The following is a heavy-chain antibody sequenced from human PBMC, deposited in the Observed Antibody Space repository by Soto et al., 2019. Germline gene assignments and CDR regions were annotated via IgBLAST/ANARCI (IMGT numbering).Heavy chain of an antibody. Sequence: QVQLVQSGAEVKKPGASVKVSCKASGYTFTSYDINWVRQATEQGLEWMGWMNPNSGNTGYAQKFQGIVTMTRNTSISTAYRELRSLRSEDTAVYYCARLTMITFGGVTRKDYWGQGTLVTVSS. CDR1: GYTFTSYD. CDR2: MNPNSGNT. D-gene: IGHD3-16*01. V-gene: IGHV1-8*01. CDR3: ARLTMITFGGVTRKDY. J-gene: IGHJ4*02.